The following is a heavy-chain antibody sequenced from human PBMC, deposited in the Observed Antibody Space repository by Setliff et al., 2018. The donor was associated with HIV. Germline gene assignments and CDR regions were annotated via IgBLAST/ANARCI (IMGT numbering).Heavy chain of an antibody. D-gene: IGHD4-17*01. CDR1: GGSISSHY. CDR3: VGDPKTSTQVACDF. CDR2: IYYSGNT. V-gene: IGHV4-59*11. J-gene: IGHJ3*01. Sequence: PSETLSLTCTVAGGSISSHYWSWIRQPPGKGLEWIGYIYYSGNTNYNPTLKSRVTISVDTAKNQLSLKLSSVTAADTAVYYVVGDPKTSTQVACDFWGQRTMVTVSS.